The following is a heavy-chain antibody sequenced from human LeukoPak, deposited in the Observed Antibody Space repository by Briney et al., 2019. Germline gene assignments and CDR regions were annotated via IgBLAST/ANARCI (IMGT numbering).Heavy chain of an antibody. CDR1: GFTFSSYG. CDR3: AKVGKYSSGWYTVDY. V-gene: IGHV3-30*02. D-gene: IGHD6-19*01. Sequence: GGSLRLSCAASGFTFSSYGMRWVRQAPGKGLKWVAFIRYDGSNKYYADSVKGRFTISRDNSKNTLYLQMNSLRAEDTAVYYCAKVGKYSSGWYTVDYWGQGTLVTVSS. CDR2: IRYDGSNK. J-gene: IGHJ4*02.